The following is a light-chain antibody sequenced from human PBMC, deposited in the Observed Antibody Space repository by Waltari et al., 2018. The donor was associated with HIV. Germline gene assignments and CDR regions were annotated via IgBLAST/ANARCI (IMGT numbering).Light chain of an antibody. CDR1: SSHIGGNT. CDR2: SNN. V-gene: IGLV1-44*01. Sequence: QSVLTQPPSASGTPGQRVTISCSGDSSHIGGNTVNWYQQLPGTAPNLLIYSNNQRPAGVPARFSGSTSGTSASLAISGLRSQDEASYYCAAWDDSLNGGVFGGGTKVTVL. J-gene: IGLJ3*02. CDR3: AAWDDSLNGGV.